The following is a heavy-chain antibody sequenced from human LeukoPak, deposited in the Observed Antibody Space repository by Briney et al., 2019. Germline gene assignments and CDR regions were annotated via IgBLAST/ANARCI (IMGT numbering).Heavy chain of an antibody. CDR3: ATNPHSGSWG. D-gene: IGHD1-26*01. CDR2: ISGDGTTI. Sequence: GGSLRLSCAAFGFAFSNNGLSWVRQAPGKGLECISYISGDGTTIYYADSVKGRFTISRDNGKNSLYLQMNSLGDEDTAVYYCATNPHSGSWGWGQGTMVTVSS. CDR1: GFAFSNNG. V-gene: IGHV3-48*02. J-gene: IGHJ3*01.